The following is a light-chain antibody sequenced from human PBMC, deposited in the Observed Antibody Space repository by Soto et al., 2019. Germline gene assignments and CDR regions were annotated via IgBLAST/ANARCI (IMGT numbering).Light chain of an antibody. CDR1: QGISSW. CDR3: QQANSFPFT. V-gene: IGKV1-12*01. CDR2: AAS. Sequence: DIQMTQSPSSVSASVGDRVTITCRASQGISSWVAWYQQKPGKATKLLIYAASNLQSGVPSRFSGSGSEKDFTLTLSSMQPEDFATYYCQQANSFPFTFGPGTKVDIK. J-gene: IGKJ3*01.